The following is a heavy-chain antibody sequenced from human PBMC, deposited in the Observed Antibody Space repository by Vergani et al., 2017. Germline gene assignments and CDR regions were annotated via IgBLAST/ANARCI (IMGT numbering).Heavy chain of an antibody. CDR3: AKNPGIATTRHYYAMDV. V-gene: IGHV3-11*04. Sequence: LEESGGGSVKPGGSLRLSCAASGSKFSDHYMSWIRQAPGKGLEWVSHISPGASTVSYTDSVTGRFTVSRDNDNNSLTLDMTTLRVEDTAVYYCAKNPGIATTRHYYAMDVWCQGTTVTVSS. J-gene: IGHJ6*02. CDR2: ISPGASTV. CDR1: GSKFSDHY. D-gene: IGHD6-13*01.